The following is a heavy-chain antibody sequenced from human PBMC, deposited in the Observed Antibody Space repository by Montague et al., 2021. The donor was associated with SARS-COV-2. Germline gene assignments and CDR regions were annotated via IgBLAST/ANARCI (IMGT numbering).Heavy chain of an antibody. CDR2: IYTSGST. CDR3: ARVFPRWPQFDPYFDY. J-gene: IGHJ4*02. D-gene: IGHD5-24*01. CDR1: GGSISSSSYY. Sequence: SETLSLTCTVSGGSISSSSYYWGWIRQPPGKGLEWIGRIYTSGSTNYNPSLKSRVTMSVDTSKNQFSLKLSSVTAADTAVYYCARVFPRWPQFDPYFDYWGQGTLVTVSS. V-gene: IGHV4-39*07.